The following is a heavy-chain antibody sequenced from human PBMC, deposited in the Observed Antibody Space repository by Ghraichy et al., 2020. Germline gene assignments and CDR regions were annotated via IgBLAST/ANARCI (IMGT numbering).Heavy chain of an antibody. CDR2: IYYSGST. D-gene: IGHD3-22*01. Sequence: SETLSLTCTVSGGSISSGGYYWSWIRQHPGKGLEWIGYIYYSGSTYYNPSLKSRVTISVDTSKNQFSLKLSSVTAADTAVYYCARDPYYYDSSGYYIDAFDIWGQGTMVTVSS. V-gene: IGHV4-31*03. CDR1: GGSISSGGYY. CDR3: ARDPYYYDSSGYYIDAFDI. J-gene: IGHJ3*02.